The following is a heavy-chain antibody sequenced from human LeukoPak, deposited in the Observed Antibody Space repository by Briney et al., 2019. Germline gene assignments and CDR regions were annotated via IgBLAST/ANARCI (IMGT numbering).Heavy chain of an antibody. CDR2: IYYSGYT. CDR1: GGCISSYY. V-gene: IGHV4-59*01. CDR3: ARGLGNYFDY. D-gene: IGHD7-27*01. Sequence: SQTLSLTCTVSGGCISSYYWSWIRQSPGKGLEWIGYIYYSGYTNYNPFLKNRVTISVDTSGNQFSLKLSPVTAADTAVYYCARGLGNYFDYWGQGTLVTVSS. J-gene: IGHJ4*02.